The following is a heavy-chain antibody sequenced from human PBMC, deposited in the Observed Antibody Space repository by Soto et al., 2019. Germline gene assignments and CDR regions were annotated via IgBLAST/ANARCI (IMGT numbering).Heavy chain of an antibody. J-gene: IGHJ4*02. CDR1: GFTFTFFA. CDR3: AKEVSLGSTVDLGY. CDR2: ISGSGGST. V-gene: IGHV3-23*01. Sequence: PGGSLRLSCAASGFTFTFFAMSWVRKLPGKGLEWASTISGSGGSTYYADAVKGRFTISRDNSMGTLYLQMKSLRVEDTAIYYCAKEVSLGSTVDLGYWGQGTLVTVSS. D-gene: IGHD7-27*01.